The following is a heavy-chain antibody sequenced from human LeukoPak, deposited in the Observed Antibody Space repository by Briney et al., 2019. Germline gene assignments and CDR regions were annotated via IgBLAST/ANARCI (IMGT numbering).Heavy chain of an antibody. CDR2: IYYSGST. CDR3: ARRGGGCSSTSCYAGSDY. J-gene: IGHJ4*02. D-gene: IGHD2-2*01. V-gene: IGHV4-39*01. Sequence: PSETLSLTCTVSGGSISSSSYYWGWIRQPPGKGLEWIGSIYYSGSTYYNPSLKSRVTISVDTSKNQFSLKLSSVTAADKAVYYCARRGGGCSSTSCYAGSDYWGQGTLVTVSS. CDR1: GGSISSSSYY.